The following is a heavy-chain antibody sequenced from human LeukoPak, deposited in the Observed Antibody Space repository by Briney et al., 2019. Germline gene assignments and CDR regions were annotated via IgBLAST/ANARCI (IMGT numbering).Heavy chain of an antibody. CDR2: LSSDGINK. V-gene: IGHV3-30*04. Sequence: QPGGSLRLSCAASGFTFSSYAMYWVRQAPGKGLEWVAVLSSDGINKYYADSVKGRFTISRDISKNTLYLQMNSLRTEDTAVYYRARGNFDSSGYFLDYWGQGTLVTVSS. D-gene: IGHD3-22*01. J-gene: IGHJ4*02. CDR3: ARGNFDSSGYFLDY. CDR1: GFTFSSYA.